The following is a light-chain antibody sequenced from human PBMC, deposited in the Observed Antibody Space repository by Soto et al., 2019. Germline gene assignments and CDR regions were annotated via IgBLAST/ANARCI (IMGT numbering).Light chain of an antibody. CDR3: QQYGSSPLT. CDR2: GAS. V-gene: IGKV3-20*01. CDR1: QSVSTSY. Sequence: EIVLTQSPGTLSLSPGERATLSCRASQSVSTSYVAWYQQKPGQAPRLLIYGASNRATGIPDRFSGSGSGTDFTLTISRLEPEDFAVYYCQQYGSSPLTFGGGTKVDI. J-gene: IGKJ4*01.